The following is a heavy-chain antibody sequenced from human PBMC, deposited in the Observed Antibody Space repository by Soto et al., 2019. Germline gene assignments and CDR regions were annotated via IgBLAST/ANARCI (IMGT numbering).Heavy chain of an antibody. CDR2: ISNDGSDT. CDR1: GITFSTFW. J-gene: IGHJ4*02. V-gene: IGHV3-74*01. CDR3: AKTPMGEQMYYYDSSGYWQSYY. D-gene: IGHD3-22*01. Sequence: PGGSLRLSCAASGITFSTFWMHWVRQVPGKGLVWISRISNDGSDTAYADSVKGRFTISRDNSKNTLYLQMNSLRAEDTAVYYCAKTPMGEQMYYYDSSGYWQSYYWGQGTLVTVSS.